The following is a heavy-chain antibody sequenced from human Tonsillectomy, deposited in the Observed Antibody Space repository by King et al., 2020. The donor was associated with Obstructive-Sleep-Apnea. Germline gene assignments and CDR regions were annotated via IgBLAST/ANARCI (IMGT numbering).Heavy chain of an antibody. D-gene: IGHD3-3*01. CDR3: ARRSITIFGVATDNYYGMDS. V-gene: IGHV5-10-1*01. CDR1: GYSFTSYW. J-gene: IGHJ6*02. CDR2: IDPSDSYT. Sequence: QLVQSGAEVKKPGESLRISCKGSGYSFTSYWISWVRQMPGKGLEWIGKIDPSDSYTRYSPSFEGHVSISVDQSTSTAYLQWSTLKASDTAMYYCARRSITIFGVATDNYYGMDSWGQGTTVTVSS.